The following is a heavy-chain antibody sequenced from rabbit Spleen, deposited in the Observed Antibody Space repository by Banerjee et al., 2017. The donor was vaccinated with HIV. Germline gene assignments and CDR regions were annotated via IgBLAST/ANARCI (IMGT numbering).Heavy chain of an antibody. CDR1: GFTLSSYW. CDR2: IYAGSSGST. J-gene: IGHJ4*01. CDR3: ARGGWSTAYTYFTL. Sequence: QSLEESGGGLVQPEGSLTLTCTASGFTLSSYWMCWVRQAPGKGLEWIACIYAGSSGSTYYASWAKGRFTISKTSSTTVTLQMTSLTAADTATYFCARGGWSTAYTYFTLWGPGTLVTVS. D-gene: IGHD7-1*01. V-gene: IGHV1S40*01.